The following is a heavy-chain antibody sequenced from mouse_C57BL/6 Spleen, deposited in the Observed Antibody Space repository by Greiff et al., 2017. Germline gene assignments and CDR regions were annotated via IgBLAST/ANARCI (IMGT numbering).Heavy chain of an antibody. CDR3: ARGGVPAWFAY. V-gene: IGHV1-82*01. CDR2: IYPGDGDS. J-gene: IGHJ3*01. D-gene: IGHD5-1*01. CDR1: GYAFSSSW. Sequence: QVQLQQSGPELVKPGASVKISCMASGYAFSSSWMNWVKPRPGKGLEWIGRIYPGDGDSTYNGKFKGKATLTAAKSSSTAYMQLSSLTSEDAAVYFCARGGVPAWFAYCGPETLVTVSA.